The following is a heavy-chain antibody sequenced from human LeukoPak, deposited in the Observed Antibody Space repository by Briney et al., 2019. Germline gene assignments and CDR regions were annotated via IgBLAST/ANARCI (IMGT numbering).Heavy chain of an antibody. V-gene: IGHV1-18*01. CDR3: ARASGYSSSWYEWYFDY. CDR2: ISAYNGNT. CDR1: GYTFTSYG. J-gene: IGHJ4*02. D-gene: IGHD6-13*01. Sequence: ASVKVSCKASGYTFTSYGISWVRQAPGQGLEWMGWISAYNGNTNYAQKLQGRVTMTTDTSTSTAYMELRSLRSDDTAVYYCARASGYSSSWYEWYFDYWGQGTLVTVSS.